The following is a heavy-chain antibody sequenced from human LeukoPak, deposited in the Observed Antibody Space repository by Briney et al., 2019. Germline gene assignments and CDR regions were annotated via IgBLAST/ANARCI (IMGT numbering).Heavy chain of an antibody. D-gene: IGHD6-13*01. V-gene: IGHV3-23*01. Sequence: QSGGSLRLSCAASGFRFSSYGVSWVRQASGKGLEWVSSISGSGGTTYYADSVKGRFTISRDNSKNTLFLQMNSLRADDTAVYYCAKALWVAAAGTELAPYYFDYWGQGTLVTVSS. CDR3: AKALWVAAAGTELAPYYFDY. CDR1: GFRFSSYG. J-gene: IGHJ4*02. CDR2: ISGSGGTT.